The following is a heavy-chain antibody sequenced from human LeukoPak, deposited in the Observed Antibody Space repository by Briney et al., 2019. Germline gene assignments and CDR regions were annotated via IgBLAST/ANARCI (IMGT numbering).Heavy chain of an antibody. Sequence: ASVKVSCKASGYTFTSYYMHWVRQAPGQGLEWMGIINPSGGSTSYAQKFQGRVTMTRDMSTSTVYMELSSLRSEDTAVYYCARAAYCGGDCWLYYYYYYMDVWGKGTTVTVSS. CDR3: ARAAYCGGDCWLYYYYYYMDV. J-gene: IGHJ6*03. CDR1: GYTFTSYY. D-gene: IGHD2-21*02. CDR2: INPSGGST. V-gene: IGHV1-46*01.